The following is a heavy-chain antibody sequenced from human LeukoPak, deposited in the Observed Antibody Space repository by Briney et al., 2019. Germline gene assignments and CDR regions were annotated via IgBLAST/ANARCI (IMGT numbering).Heavy chain of an antibody. CDR3: ARDRMGDCATTSCYLAF. Sequence: ASVKVSCKASRYTFTAYYLHWVRQAPGQGLEWMGWMNPDSGDTNYAQKFQGRVTMTRDTSITTAYMELSGLTSDDTAMYYCARDRMGDCATTSCYLAFWGQGALVTVSS. J-gene: IGHJ4*02. CDR2: MNPDSGDT. D-gene: IGHD2-2*01. CDR1: RYTFTAYY. V-gene: IGHV1-2*02.